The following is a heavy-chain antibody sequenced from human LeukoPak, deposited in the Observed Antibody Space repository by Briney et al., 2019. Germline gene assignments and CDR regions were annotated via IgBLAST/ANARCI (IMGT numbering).Heavy chain of an antibody. CDR1: GGSFSGYY. V-gene: IGHV4-34*01. CDR2: INLSGST. CDR3: ARGRASWDIVVVPAGWSWFDP. Sequence: PSETLSLTCAVYGGSFSGYYRSWIRQPPGKGRGWIGEINLSGSTNYNPSLKSRVTISVDTSKNQFSLKLSSVTAADTAVYYCARGRASWDIVVVPAGWSWFDPWGQGTLVTVSS. J-gene: IGHJ5*02. D-gene: IGHD2-2*01.